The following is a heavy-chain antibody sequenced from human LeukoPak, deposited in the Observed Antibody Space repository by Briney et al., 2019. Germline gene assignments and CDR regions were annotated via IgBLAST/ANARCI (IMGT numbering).Heavy chain of an antibody. CDR1: GYTFTGYY. J-gene: IGHJ4*02. Sequence: ASVKVSXKASGYTFTGYYMHWVRQAPGQGLEWMGRINPNTGGTNYAQRFQGRVTMTRDTSISTAYMELGRLRSDDTAVYYCARLQRSSTSLQWGQGTLVTVSS. CDR3: ARLQRSSTSLQ. D-gene: IGHD6-13*01. CDR2: INPNTGGT. V-gene: IGHV1-2*06.